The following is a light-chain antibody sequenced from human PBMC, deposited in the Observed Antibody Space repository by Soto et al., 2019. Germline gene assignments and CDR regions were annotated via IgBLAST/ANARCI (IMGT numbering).Light chain of an antibody. Sequence: IQLTQSPSSLSASVGDRVTITCRASQGISSDLAWYQQKPGKAPKLLIYDASTLQSGVPSRFSGSGSGTDFTRTISSLQPEDFATYYFQQLNADPITFGQGTRLEI. CDR1: QGISSD. CDR2: DAS. J-gene: IGKJ5*01. V-gene: IGKV1-9*01. CDR3: QQLNADPIT.